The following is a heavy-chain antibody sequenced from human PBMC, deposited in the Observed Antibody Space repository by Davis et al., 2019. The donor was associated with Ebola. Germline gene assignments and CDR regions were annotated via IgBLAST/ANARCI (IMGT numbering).Heavy chain of an antibody. CDR2: IWYDGSNK. CDR1: GFTFSSYG. CDR3: AKKTAAIPTRTDY. V-gene: IGHV3-33*06. J-gene: IGHJ4*02. D-gene: IGHD2-21*02. Sequence: PGGSLRLSCAASGFTFSSYGMHWVRQAPGKGLEWVAVIWYDGSNKYYADSVKGRFTISRDNSKNTLYLQMNSLRAEDTAVYYCAKKTAAIPTRTDYWGQGTLVTVSS.